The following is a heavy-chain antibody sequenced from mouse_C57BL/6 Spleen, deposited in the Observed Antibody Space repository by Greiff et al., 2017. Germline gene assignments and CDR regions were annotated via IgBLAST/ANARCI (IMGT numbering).Heavy chain of an antibody. Sequence: QVQLQQPGAELVMPGASVKLSCKASGYTFTSYWMHWVKQRPGQGLEWIGEIDPSDSYTNYNQKFKGKSTLTVDQSSSTAYMQLSSLTSEDSAVYYCARGGGLRQGWYFDVWGTGTTVTVSS. V-gene: IGHV1-69*01. CDR2: IDPSDSYT. J-gene: IGHJ1*03. CDR3: ARGGGLRQGWYFDV. CDR1: GYTFTSYW. D-gene: IGHD2-4*01.